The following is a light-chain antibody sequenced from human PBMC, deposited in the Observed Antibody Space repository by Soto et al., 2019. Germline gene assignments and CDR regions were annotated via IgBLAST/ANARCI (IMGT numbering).Light chain of an antibody. Sequence: QSALTQPPSASGSPGQSVTISCTGTSGDVGGYKFVSWYQQHPGKAPKFMIYEVSKRPSGVPYRFSGYKSGNTASLTVSGLQAEDEADYYCSSYAGCIKWLFGGGTQLTVL. J-gene: IGLJ7*01. CDR3: SSYAGCIKWL. CDR1: SGDVGGYKF. CDR2: EVS. V-gene: IGLV2-8*01.